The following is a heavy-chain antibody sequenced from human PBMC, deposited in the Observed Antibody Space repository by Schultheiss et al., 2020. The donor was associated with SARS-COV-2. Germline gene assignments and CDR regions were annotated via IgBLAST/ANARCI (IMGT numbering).Heavy chain of an antibody. Sequence: GGSLRLSCAASGFTFATYNMHWVRQAPGKGLEFVASIRSSGRDIYYADSMQGRFTVSRDNANNSLYLQMQSLRVEDTAVYYCVRDRSWWTPYNCFDLWGRGTLVTVSS. V-gene: IGHV3-21*01. D-gene: IGHD2-15*01. CDR2: IRSSGRDI. CDR1: GFTFATYN. J-gene: IGHJ5*02. CDR3: VRDRSWWTPYNCFDL.